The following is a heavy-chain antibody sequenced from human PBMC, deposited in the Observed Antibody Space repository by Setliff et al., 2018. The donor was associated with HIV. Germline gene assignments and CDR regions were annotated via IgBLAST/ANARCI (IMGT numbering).Heavy chain of an antibody. CDR2: IKQDGREQ. J-gene: IGHJ4*02. V-gene: IGHV3-7*03. CDR3: ARVRCGSTDCH. D-gene: IGHD2-2*01. CDR1: GFIFSNYW. Sequence: GGSLRLSCAASGFIFSNYWWSWLRQAPGKGLEWVANIKQDGREQNYVDSVKGRFTISRDNAKNSLYLQMNSLRAEDTAVYYCARVRCGSTDCHWGPGTLVTVSS.